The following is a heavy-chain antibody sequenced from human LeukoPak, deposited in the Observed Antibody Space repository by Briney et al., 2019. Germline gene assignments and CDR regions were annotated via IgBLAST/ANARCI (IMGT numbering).Heavy chain of an antibody. CDR2: IYHSGST. D-gene: IGHD2-15*01. J-gene: IGHJ4*02. CDR3: ARWDCSGGSCQTGFDY. V-gene: IGHV4-59*01. Sequence: SVTLSRTCSGSGGSISSYYWSWTRQPPGKGPESIGYIYHSGSTNYNPSLKSRVTISVDTSKNQFSLKLSSVTAADTAVYYCARWDCSGGSCQTGFDYWGQGTLVTVSS. CDR1: GGSISSYY.